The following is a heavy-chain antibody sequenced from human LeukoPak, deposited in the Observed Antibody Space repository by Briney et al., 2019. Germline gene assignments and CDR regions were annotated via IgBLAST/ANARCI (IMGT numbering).Heavy chain of an antibody. J-gene: IGHJ5*02. D-gene: IGHD2-2*01. V-gene: IGHV1-69*13. CDR2: IVPIFGTA. CDR1: GGTFSSYA. CDR3: ARVVNPPWNWFDP. Sequence: SVKVSCKASGGTFSSYAISWVRQAPGQGLEWMGGIVPIFGTANYAQKFQGRVTITADESTSTAYMELSSLRSEDTAVYYCARVVNPPWNWFDPWGQGTLVTVSS.